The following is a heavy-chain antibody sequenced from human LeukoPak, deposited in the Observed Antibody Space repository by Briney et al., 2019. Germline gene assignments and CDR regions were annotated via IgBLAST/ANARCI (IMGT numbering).Heavy chain of an antibody. CDR3: ATWYSSSSGNWFDP. D-gene: IGHD6-13*01. J-gene: IGHJ5*02. CDR1: KFTFSSYA. CDR2: ISSSGSTI. Sequence: MPEGSLRLSCAASKFTFSSYAMSWIRQAPGKGLEWVSYISSSGSTIYYADSVKGRFTISRDNAKNSLYLQMNSLRAEDTAVYYCATWYSSSSGNWFDPWGQGTLVTVSS. V-gene: IGHV3-11*01.